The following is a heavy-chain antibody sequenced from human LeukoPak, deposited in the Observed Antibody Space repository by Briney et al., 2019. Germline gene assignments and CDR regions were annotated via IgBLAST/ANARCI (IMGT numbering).Heavy chain of an antibody. CDR3: ARDRKAYGMDV. J-gene: IGHJ6*02. CDR2: IYYSGST. V-gene: IGHV4-59*01. CDR1: GGSISSYY. Sequence: SETLSLTCTVSGGSISSYYWSWIRQPPGKGLERIGYIYYSGSTNYNPSLKSRVIISVDTSKNQFSLKLSSVTAADTAVYYCARDRKAYGMDVWGQGTTVTVSS.